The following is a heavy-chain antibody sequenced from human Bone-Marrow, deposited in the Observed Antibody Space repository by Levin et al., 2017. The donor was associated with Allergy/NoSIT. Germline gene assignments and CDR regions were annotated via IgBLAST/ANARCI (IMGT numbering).Heavy chain of an antibody. V-gene: IGHV3-21*01. Sequence: GGSLRLSCAASGFTFSSYSMNWVRQAPGKGLEWVSSISSSSSYIYYADSVKGRFTISRDNAKNSLYLQMNSLRAEDTAVYYCASVVSSVTEFDYWGQGTLVTVSS. CDR3: ASVVSSVTEFDY. CDR1: GFTFSSYS. D-gene: IGHD4-23*01. CDR2: ISSSSSYI. J-gene: IGHJ4*02.